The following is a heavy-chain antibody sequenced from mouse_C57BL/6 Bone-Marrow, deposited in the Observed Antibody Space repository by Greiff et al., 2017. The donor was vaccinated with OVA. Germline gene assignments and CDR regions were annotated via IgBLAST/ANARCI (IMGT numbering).Heavy chain of an antibody. CDR2: ISDGGSYT. Sequence: EVQVVESGGGLVKPGGSLKLSCAASGFTFSSYAMPWVRQTPEQRLEWVAIISDGGSYTYYTDNVKGRFTLSRDNAKNNLYLQMSHLNSEDTAMYYCARDRNQCAYWGQGTLVTVSA. CDR1: GFTFSSYA. CDR3: ARDRNQCAY. D-gene: IGHD6-1*01. J-gene: IGHJ3*01. V-gene: IGHV5-4*01.